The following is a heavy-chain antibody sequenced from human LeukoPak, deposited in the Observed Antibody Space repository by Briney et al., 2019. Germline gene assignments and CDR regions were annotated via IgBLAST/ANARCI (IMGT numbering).Heavy chain of an antibody. V-gene: IGHV3-23*01. J-gene: IGHJ3*02. CDR3: AKDRIQLWHHDAFDI. CDR2: ISGSGGST. CDR1: GFTFSSYA. D-gene: IGHD5-18*01. Sequence: GGSLGLSCAASGFTFSSYAMSWVRQAPGKGLEWVSAISGSGGSTYYADSVKGRFTISRDNSKNTLYLQMNSLRAEDTAVYYCAKDRIQLWHHDAFDIWGQGTMVTVSS.